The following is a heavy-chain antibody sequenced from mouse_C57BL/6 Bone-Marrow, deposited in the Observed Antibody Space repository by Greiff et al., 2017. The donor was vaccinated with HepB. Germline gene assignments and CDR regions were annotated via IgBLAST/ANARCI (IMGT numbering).Heavy chain of an antibody. J-gene: IGHJ1*03. CDR2: ISSGGSYT. D-gene: IGHD1-1*01. V-gene: IGHV5-6*01. CDR3: ARPHYYGSSYWYFDV. Sequence: EVHLVESGGDLVKPGGSLKLSCAASGFTFSSYGMSWVRQTPDKRLEWVATISSGGSYTYYPDSVKGRFTISRDNAKNTLYLPMRSLKSEDTAMYYCARPHYYGSSYWYFDVWGTGTTVTVSS. CDR1: GFTFSSYG.